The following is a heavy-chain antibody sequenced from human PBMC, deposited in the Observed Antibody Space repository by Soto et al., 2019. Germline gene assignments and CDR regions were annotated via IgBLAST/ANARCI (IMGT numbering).Heavy chain of an antibody. CDR2: IWYDGSNK. J-gene: IGHJ6*02. CDR1: GFTFSSYA. V-gene: IGHV3-33*01. D-gene: IGHD2-15*01. Sequence: GGSLSLSCAASGFTFSSYAMRWVRQAPGKGLEWVAVIWYDGSNKYYADSVKGRFTISRDNSTNTLYPQMNSRRGEDTAVYHCARRHYSRAARTNGMDVCGQGTTITVSS. CDR3: ARRHYSRAARTNGMDV.